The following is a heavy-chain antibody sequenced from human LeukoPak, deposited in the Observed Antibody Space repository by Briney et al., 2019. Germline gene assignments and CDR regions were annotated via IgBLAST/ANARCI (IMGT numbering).Heavy chain of an antibody. CDR1: GFTFNSYW. V-gene: IGHV3-7*03. CDR3: ARGGGLDV. J-gene: IGHJ6*02. D-gene: IGHD3-16*01. CDR2: INHNGNVN. Sequence: GSLELPCAASGFTFNSYWMNLARQAPGKGLEWVASINHNGNVNYYVDSVKGRFTISRDNAKNSLYLQMSNLRAEDTAVYFCARGGGLDVWGQGATVTVSS.